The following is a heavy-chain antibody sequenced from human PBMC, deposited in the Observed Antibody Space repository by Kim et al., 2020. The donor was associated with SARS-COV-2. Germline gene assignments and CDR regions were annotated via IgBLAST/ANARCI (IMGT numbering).Heavy chain of an antibody. CDR2: ISYDGSNK. V-gene: IGHV3-30*18. J-gene: IGHJ6*02. Sequence: GGSLRLSCAASGFTFSSYGMHWVRQAPGKGLEWVAVISYDGSNKYYADSVKGRFTISRDNSKNTLYLQMNSLRAEDTAVYYCAKAPVVTAAIPYYYGMDVWGQGTTVTVSS. D-gene: IGHD2-2*01. CDR3: AKAPVVTAAIPYYYGMDV. CDR1: GFTFSSYG.